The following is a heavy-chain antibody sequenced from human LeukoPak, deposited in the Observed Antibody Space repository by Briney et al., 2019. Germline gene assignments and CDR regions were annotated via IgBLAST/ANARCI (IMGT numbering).Heavy chain of an antibody. Sequence: PSQTLSLTCTVSGGSISSGSYYWSWIRQPAGKGLEWIGRIYTSGSTNYNPSPKSRVTISVDTSKNQFSLKLSSVTAADTAVYYCARDQGWYYDSSWVFDYWGQGTLVTVSS. CDR1: GGSISSGSYY. D-gene: IGHD3-22*01. V-gene: IGHV4-61*02. CDR3: ARDQGWYYDSSWVFDY. CDR2: IYTSGST. J-gene: IGHJ4*02.